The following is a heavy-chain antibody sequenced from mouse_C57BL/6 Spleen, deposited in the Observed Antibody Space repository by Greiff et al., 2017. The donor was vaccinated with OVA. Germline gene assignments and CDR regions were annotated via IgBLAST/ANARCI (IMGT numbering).Heavy chain of an antibody. CDR3: ARRPYDYEAMDY. CDR2: IYPGSGST. Sequence: VQLQQPGAELVKPGASVKMSCKASGYTFTSYWITWVKQRPGQGLEWIGDIYPGSGSTNYNEKFKSKATLTVDTSSSTAYMQLSSLTSEDSAVYYCARRPYDYEAMDYWGQGTAVTVSS. J-gene: IGHJ4*01. V-gene: IGHV1-55*01. CDR1: GYTFTSYW.